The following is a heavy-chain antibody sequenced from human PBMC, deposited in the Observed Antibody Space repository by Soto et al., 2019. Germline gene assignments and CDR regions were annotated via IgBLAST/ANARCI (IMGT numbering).Heavy chain of an antibody. CDR3: ARGAETGYSGVDY. CDR2: ISSSGTTM. Sequence: LRLSCAASGFTFSSYSMNWVRQAPGKGLEWVSYISSSGTTMYYADSVKGRFTISRDSAKNSLYLQMNSLRAEDTAVYYCARGAETGYSGVDYWGQGTLVTVSS. J-gene: IGHJ4*02. D-gene: IGHD6-25*01. CDR1: GFTFSSYS. V-gene: IGHV3-48*01.